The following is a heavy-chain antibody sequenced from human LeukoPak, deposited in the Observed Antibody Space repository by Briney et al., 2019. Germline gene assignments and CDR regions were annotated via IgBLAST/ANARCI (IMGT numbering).Heavy chain of an antibody. CDR2: IGTAGDT. CDR3: ARDLVYGSGFLDV. CDR1: GFTFSSYD. D-gene: IGHD3-10*01. J-gene: IGHJ6*02. Sequence: GGSLRLSCAASGFTFSSYDMHWVRQATGKGLEWVSAIGTAGDTYYPGSVKGRFTISRENAKSSLYLQMNSLRAEDTAVYYCARDLVYGSGFLDVWGQGTTVTVSS. V-gene: IGHV3-13*01.